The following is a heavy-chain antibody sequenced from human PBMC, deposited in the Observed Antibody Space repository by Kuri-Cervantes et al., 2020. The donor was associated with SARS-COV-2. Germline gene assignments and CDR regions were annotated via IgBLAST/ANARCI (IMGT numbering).Heavy chain of an antibody. D-gene: IGHD3-9*01. CDR3: ARDTAIGHYDILTGYYNANYYYYMDV. V-gene: IGHV3-11*01. CDR2: IGPSGTTK. J-gene: IGHJ6*03. CDR1: GFIFSDYY. Sequence: GESLKISCAASGFIFSDYYMTWIRQAPGKGLEWVSNIGPSGTTKYYADSVKGRFTISRDNAKNSLYLQMNSLRAEDTAVYYCARDTAIGHYDILTGYYNANYYYYMDVWGKGTTVTVSS.